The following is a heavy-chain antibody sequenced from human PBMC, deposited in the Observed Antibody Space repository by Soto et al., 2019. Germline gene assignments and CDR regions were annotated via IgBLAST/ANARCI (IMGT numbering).Heavy chain of an antibody. CDR2: IIPIFGTS. D-gene: IGHD3-22*01. Sequence: SVKVSCKASGGTFSSYAISWVRQAPGQGLEWMGGIIPIFGTSNYAQDFQGRVTITADESTSTVYMELSSLRSEDTAVFYCARSLYYDSSGYHSTSYYGMDVWGQGTTVTVSS. CDR1: GGTFSSYA. J-gene: IGHJ6*02. CDR3: ARSLYYDSSGYHSTSYYGMDV. V-gene: IGHV1-69*13.